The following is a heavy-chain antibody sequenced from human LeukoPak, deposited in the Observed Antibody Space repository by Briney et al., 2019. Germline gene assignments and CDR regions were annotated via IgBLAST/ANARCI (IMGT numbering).Heavy chain of an antibody. D-gene: IGHD5-18*01. CDR1: GGSISTYY. J-gene: IGHJ6*03. CDR3: ATYTGYNPRYYYHMDV. Sequence: SETLSLTCTVSGGSISTYYWSWIRQPPGKGLEWIGYIYYSGSTNYNPSLKSRVTISVDTSNNQFSLKLSSVTAADTAVYYCATYTGYNPRYYYHMDVWGKGTTVTVSS. CDR2: IYYSGST. V-gene: IGHV4-59*01.